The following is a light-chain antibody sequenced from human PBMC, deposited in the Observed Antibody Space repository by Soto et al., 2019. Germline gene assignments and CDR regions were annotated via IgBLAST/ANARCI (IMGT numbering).Light chain of an antibody. CDR2: ATS. CDR1: QSISIL. CDR3: QHYNDFSWT. J-gene: IGKJ1*01. V-gene: IGKV1-5*03. Sequence: DIHLTQSPSTLSASVGDRVTITCRASQSISILLAWYHQKPGKAPNLLIYATSTLETGVSSRFSGSGSGTEFTLTISSLQPDDSATYYSQHYNDFSWTFCQGTEVEIK.